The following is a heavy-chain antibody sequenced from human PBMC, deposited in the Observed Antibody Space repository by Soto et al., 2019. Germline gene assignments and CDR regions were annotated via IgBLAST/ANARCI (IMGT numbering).Heavy chain of an antibody. J-gene: IGHJ6*02. CDR2: ISADNGNT. CDR3: ARGNLYSSSSGRYYYYGMDV. D-gene: IGHD6-6*01. CDR1: GYTFTSYG. V-gene: IGHV1-18*01. Sequence: QVQLVQSGAEVKKPGASVKVSCKASGYTFTSYGISCMRQAPGHGLEWMGCISADNGNTNYAQWLQGRDTMTTDTSTRTAYMELRSLRSDDTAVYYCARGNLYSSSSGRYYYYGMDVWGQGTTVTVSS.